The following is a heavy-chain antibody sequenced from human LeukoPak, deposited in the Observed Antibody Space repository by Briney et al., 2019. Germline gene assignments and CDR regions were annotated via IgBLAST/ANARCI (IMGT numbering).Heavy chain of an antibody. V-gene: IGHV3-23*01. Sequence: GGSLRLSCAAPGFTFSSYAMSWVRQAPGKGLEWVSAISGSGGSTYYADSVKGRFTISRDNSKNTLYLQMNSLRAEDTAVYYCAKRQWLDYYFDYWGQGTLVTVSS. CDR1: GFTFSSYA. CDR3: AKRQWLDYYFDY. D-gene: IGHD6-19*01. CDR2: ISGSGGST. J-gene: IGHJ4*02.